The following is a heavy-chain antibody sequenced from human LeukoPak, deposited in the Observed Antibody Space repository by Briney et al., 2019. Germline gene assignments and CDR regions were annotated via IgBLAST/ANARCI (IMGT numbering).Heavy chain of an antibody. CDR3: ARARMDV. J-gene: IGHJ6*02. CDR2: ISYSGST. CDR1: GASISSYY. V-gene: IGHV4-59*12. Sequence: SETLSLTCTVSGASISSYYWSWIRQPPGKGLEWIGYISYSGSTNYNPSLKSRVTISKETSKKQFSLKLSSVTAADTAVYYCARARMDVWGQGITVTVSS.